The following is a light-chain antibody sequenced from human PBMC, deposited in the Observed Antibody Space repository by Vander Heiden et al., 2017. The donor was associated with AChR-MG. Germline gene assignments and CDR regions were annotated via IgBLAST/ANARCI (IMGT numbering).Light chain of an antibody. J-gene: IGKJ1*01. CDR1: ESIRNN. V-gene: IGKV3-15*01. CDR2: GAF. Sequence: EIVMTQSPATLSVSPGERATLSCRASESIRNNLAWYQQKPGQAPRLLIYGAFTRANCIPARFSGSGSGTEFTLTVSSLQSEDFAVYYCQQYENWPRTFGQGTTVDI. CDR3: QQYENWPRT.